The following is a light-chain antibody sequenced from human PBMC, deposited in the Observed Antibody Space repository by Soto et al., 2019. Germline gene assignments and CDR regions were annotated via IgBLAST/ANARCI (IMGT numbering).Light chain of an antibody. J-gene: IGKJ4*01. CDR3: QQRSNWPLT. Sequence: EIVLAQSPATLSLSPGERATLSCRASQSVSNRLAWYQQRPGQAPRLLIYDASNRAAGIPARFSGSGSGTDFTRTIRSLESEDVALYYCQQRSNWPLTFCGGNKVEIK. CDR1: QSVSNR. V-gene: IGKV3-11*01. CDR2: DAS.